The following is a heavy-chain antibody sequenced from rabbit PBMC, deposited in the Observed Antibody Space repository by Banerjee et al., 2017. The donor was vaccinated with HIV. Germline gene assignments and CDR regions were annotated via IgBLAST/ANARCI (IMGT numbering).Heavy chain of an antibody. CDR3: ARDINTSFKL. Sequence: QSLEESGGDLVKPGASLTLTCTASGFSFISSYYVCWVRQAPGKGLEWVACIYTSNGSTWYASWAKGRFTISRTSSTTVTLQMTSLTAADTATYFCARDINTSFKLWGPGTLVTVS. D-gene: IGHD1-1*01. J-gene: IGHJ4*01. CDR1: GFSFISSYY. V-gene: IGHV1S40*01. CDR2: IYTSNGST.